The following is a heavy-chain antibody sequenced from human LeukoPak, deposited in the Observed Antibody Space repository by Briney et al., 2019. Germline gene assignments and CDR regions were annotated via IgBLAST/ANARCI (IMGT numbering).Heavy chain of an antibody. CDR2: IYYSGST. V-gene: IGHV4-39*01. CDR3: ASIIAAAGKGYFLDY. D-gene: IGHD6-13*01. Sequence: SETLSLTRTVSGGSISSSSYYWGWIRQPPGKGLEWIGSIYYSGSTYYNPSLKSRVTISVDTSKNQFSLKLSSVTAADTAVYYCASIIAAAGKGYFLDYWGQGTLVTVSS. CDR1: GGSISSSSYY. J-gene: IGHJ4*02.